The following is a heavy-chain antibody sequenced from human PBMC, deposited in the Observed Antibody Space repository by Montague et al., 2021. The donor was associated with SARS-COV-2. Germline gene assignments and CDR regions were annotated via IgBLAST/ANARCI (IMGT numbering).Heavy chain of an antibody. V-gene: IGHV4-59*01. D-gene: IGHD6-13*01. CDR2: IYYRGTT. J-gene: IGHJ5*02. Sequence: SETLSLTCTVSGGSIDSYYWSWLRQPPGKGLEWIGYIYYRGTTNYNPSLESRVTMSVDTSKNQFSLNLSSVTAADTAMYYCAGIKAGRPFGWFDPWGQGTLVTVSS. CDR1: GGSIDSYY. CDR3: AGIKAGRPFGWFDP.